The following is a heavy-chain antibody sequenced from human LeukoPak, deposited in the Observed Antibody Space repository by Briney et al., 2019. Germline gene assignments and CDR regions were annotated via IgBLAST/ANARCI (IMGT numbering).Heavy chain of an antibody. CDR2: INPKTGST. V-gene: IGHV1-2*02. CDR3: ARSTSGYYTLIDL. J-gene: IGHJ5*02. CDR1: GYTFTDYF. D-gene: IGHD3-22*01. Sequence: ASVKVSCKAFGYTFTDYFMHWVRQAPGEGLEGMGWINPKTGSTNYAQKFQGRVTLTRDTSISTIYMELTSLRLDDTAIYYCARSTSGYYTLIDLWGQGNLVTVSS.